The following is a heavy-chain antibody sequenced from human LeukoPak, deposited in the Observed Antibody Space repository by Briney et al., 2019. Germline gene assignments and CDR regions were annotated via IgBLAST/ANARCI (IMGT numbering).Heavy chain of an antibody. CDR3: ATDVPAASIFGY. D-gene: IGHD2-2*01. CDR1: GFTFSTYW. V-gene: IGHV3-74*01. Sequence: PGGSLRLSCADSGFTFSTYWMHWVRQAPGTGLVWVSLISSDGSNTNYADSVKGRFTISRDNAKNTLYLQMNSLRAEDTAVYYCATDVPAASIFGYWGQGTLVTVSS. J-gene: IGHJ4*02. CDR2: ISSDGSNT.